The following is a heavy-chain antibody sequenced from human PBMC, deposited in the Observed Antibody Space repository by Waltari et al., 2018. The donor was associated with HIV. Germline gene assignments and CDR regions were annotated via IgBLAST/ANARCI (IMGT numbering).Heavy chain of an antibody. CDR1: SFSSYS. J-gene: IGHJ4*02. CDR3: AKIGHSVEWLLSYFDF. D-gene: IGHD3-3*01. V-gene: IGHV3-30-3*02. CDR2: ISHDGRQK. Sequence: VQPGKSQRLSCASFSSYSMHWIRQAPGRGLEWVALISHDGRQKYYADSVKGRFTISRDNSKNTLYLQMNSLRVEDTAVYFCAKIGHSVEWLLSYFDFWGQGTLVTVSS.